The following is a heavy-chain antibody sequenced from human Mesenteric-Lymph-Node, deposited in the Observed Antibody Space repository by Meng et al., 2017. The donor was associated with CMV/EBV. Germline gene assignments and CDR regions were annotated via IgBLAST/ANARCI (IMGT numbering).Heavy chain of an antibody. CDR1: GFTFSDYY. CDR3: ARGATYYYYYGMDV. D-gene: IGHD1-26*01. CDR2: IYYSGST. Sequence: GSLRLSCAASGFTFSDYYMSWIRQPPGKGLGWIGSIYYSGSTYYNPSLKSRVTISVDTSKNQFSLKLSSVTAADTAVYYCARGATYYYYYGMDVWGQGTTVTVSS. J-gene: IGHJ6*02. V-gene: IGHV4-38-2*01.